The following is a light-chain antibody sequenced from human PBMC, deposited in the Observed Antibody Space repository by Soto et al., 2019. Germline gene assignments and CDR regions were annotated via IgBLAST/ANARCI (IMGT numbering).Light chain of an antibody. V-gene: IGKV3-15*01. CDR2: DAS. Sequence: EVVMTQSPATLSVSPGERAILSCRASQSLSNKLAWYQHKPGQAPRLHIYDASTRATGIPARFSGSGSGTEFTLTIDSLQSEDFAVYYCQQYHIWPIHTFGPGTKVDIK. CDR1: QSLSNK. J-gene: IGKJ3*01. CDR3: QQYHIWPIHT.